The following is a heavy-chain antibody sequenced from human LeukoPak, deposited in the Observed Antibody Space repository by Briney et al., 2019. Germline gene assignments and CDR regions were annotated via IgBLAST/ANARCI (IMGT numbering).Heavy chain of an antibody. J-gene: IGHJ4*02. CDR3: AREEVTTYYFDY. D-gene: IGHD4-11*01. CDR1: ADSGSSNSAA. V-gene: IGHV6-1*01. CDR2: TYHRSKWYN. Sequence: SQTLSRTCAISADSGSSNSAAWNWIRQSPSRGLEWLGRTYHRSKWYNDYAVSVKSRITINPDTSKNQFSLQLNSVTPEDTAVYYCAREEVTTYYFDYWGQGTLVTVSS.